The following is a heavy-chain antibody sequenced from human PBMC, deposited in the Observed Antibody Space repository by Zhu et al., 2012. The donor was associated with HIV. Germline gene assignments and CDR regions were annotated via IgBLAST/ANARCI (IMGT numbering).Heavy chain of an antibody. V-gene: IGHV4-4*02. CDR3: ATWGNSGDYGRHLDS. CDR2: IYYSGIT. CDR1: GGSISRTHW. J-gene: IGHJ4*02. D-gene: IGHD4-17*01. Sequence: QVQLRESGPGVVKPSGTLSLTCGVSGGSISRTHWWTWVRQPPGKELQWIGEIYYSGITNYSPSLKSRVSVSLDKSKNQFSLKLTSVTAADTAVYYCATWGNSGDYGRHLDSWGPGTLVTVSS.